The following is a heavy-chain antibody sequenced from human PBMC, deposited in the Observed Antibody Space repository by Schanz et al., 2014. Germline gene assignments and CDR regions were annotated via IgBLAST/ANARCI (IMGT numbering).Heavy chain of an antibody. CDR2: MNESHSTI. D-gene: IGHD3-10*01. J-gene: IGHJ5*01. V-gene: IGHV3-23*04. CDR1: GFTFSSYG. Sequence: EVQLVESGGGLVQPGGSLRLSCTASGFTFSSYGMHWVRQAPGKGLEWVSAMNESHSTIYYADSVRGRFTISRDNSKNTVHLQMNSLRAEDTAVYYCAKQHIVRGVIYLNWFDSWGQGTLVTVSS. CDR3: AKQHIVRGVIYLNWFDS.